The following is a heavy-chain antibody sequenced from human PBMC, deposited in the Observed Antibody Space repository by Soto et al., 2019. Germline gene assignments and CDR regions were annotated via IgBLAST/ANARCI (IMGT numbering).Heavy chain of an antibody. CDR3: ARGGRYCSGGSCLDY. D-gene: IGHD2-15*01. V-gene: IGHV3-13*01. CDR2: IGTAGDT. J-gene: IGHJ4*02. CDR1: GFTFSSHD. Sequence: EVQLVESGGGLVQPGGSLRLSCAASGFTFSSHDMHWVRQTTGKGLEGVSGIGTAGDTYYPGSVKGRFTISRENAKNSLYLQMNSLRAGDTAVYYCARGGRYCSGGSCLDYWGQGTLVTVSS.